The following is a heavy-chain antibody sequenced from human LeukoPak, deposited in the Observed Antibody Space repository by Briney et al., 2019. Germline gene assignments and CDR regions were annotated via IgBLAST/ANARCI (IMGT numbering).Heavy chain of an antibody. CDR2: INHSGST. CDR3: ARCTSWFDP. V-gene: IGHV4-34*01. J-gene: IGHJ5*02. Sequence: PSETLSLTCAVYGGSFSGYYWSWIHQPPGKGLEWIGEINHSGSTNYNPSLKSRVTISVDTSKNQFSLKLSSVTAADTAVYYCARCTSWFDPWGQGTLVTVSS. D-gene: IGHD2-2*01. CDR1: GGSFSGYY.